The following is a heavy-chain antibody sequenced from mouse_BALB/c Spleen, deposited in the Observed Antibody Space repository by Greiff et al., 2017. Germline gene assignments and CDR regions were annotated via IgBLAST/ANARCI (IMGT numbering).Heavy chain of an antibody. CDR2: ISSGGGST. CDR3: ARHPGPYYDYDGYYAMDY. Sequence: EVMLVESGGGLVKPGGSLKLSCAASGFAFSSYDMSWVRQTPEKRLEWVAYISSGGGSTYYPDTVKGRFTISRDNAKNTLYLQMSSLKSEDTAMYYCARHPGPYYDYDGYYAMDYWGQGTSVTVSS. J-gene: IGHJ4*01. CDR1: GFAFSSYD. V-gene: IGHV5-12-1*01. D-gene: IGHD2-4*01.